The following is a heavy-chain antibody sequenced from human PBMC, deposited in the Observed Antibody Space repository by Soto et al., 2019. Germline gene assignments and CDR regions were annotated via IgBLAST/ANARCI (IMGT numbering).Heavy chain of an antibody. CDR1: GGTFSSYA. CDR2: IIPILGIA. Sequence: SVKVSCKASGGTFSSYAISWVRQAPGQGLEWMGGIIPILGIANYAQKFQGRVTITADKSTSTAYMELSSLRSEDTAVYYCARDGVGQQSGWYFDLWGRGTLVTVSS. D-gene: IGHD3-3*01. J-gene: IGHJ2*01. V-gene: IGHV1-69*10. CDR3: ARDGVGQQSGWYFDL.